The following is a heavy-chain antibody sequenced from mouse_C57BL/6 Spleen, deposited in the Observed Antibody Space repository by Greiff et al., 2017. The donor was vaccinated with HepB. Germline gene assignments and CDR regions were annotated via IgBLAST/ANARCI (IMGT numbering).Heavy chain of an antibody. CDR1: GFTFSDYY. CDR2: INYDGSST. V-gene: IGHV5-16*01. J-gene: IGHJ2*01. Sequence: EVQLQESEGGLVQPGSSMKLSCTASGFTFSDYYMAWVRQVPEKGLEWVANINYDGSSTYYLDSLKSRFIISRDNAKNILYLQMSSLKSEDTATYYCARGMGMYYFDYWGQGTTLTVSS. CDR3: ARGMGMYYFDY.